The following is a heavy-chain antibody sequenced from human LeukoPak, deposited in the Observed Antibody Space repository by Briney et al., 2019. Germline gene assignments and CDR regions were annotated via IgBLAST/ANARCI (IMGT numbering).Heavy chain of an antibody. D-gene: IGHD6-13*01. CDR1: GFTFDDYA. Sequence: GGSLRLSCAASGFTFDDYAMHWVRQAPGKGLEWVSGISWNSGSIGYADSVKGRFTISRDNAKNSLYLQMNSLRAEDTALYYCAKDSSSWYGAFDYWGQGTLVTVSS. J-gene: IGHJ4*02. V-gene: IGHV3-9*01. CDR3: AKDSSSWYGAFDY. CDR2: ISWNSGSI.